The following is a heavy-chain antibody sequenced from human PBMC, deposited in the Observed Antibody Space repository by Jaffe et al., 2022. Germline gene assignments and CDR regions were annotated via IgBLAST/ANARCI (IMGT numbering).Heavy chain of an antibody. CDR2: IYHSGST. V-gene: IGHV4-4*02. J-gene: IGHJ3*02. CDR1: GGSISSSNW. D-gene: IGHD3-3*01. CDR3: ARDRTYYDFWSGYSNAFDI. Sequence: QVQLQESGPGLVKPSGTLSLTCAVSGGSISSSNWWSWVRQPPGKGLEWIGEIYHSGSTNYNPSLKSRVTISVDKSKNQFSLKLSSVTAADTAVYYCARDRTYYDFWSGYSNAFDIWGQGTMVTVSS.